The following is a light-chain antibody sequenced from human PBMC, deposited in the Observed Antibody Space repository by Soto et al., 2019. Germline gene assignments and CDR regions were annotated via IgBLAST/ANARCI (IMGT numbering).Light chain of an antibody. CDR1: TSNIGSHT. Sequence: QSVLTQPPSASGTPGQRVTISCSGSTSNIGSHTVNWYQHVPGKAPKLLITTNNQRPSGVPDRFSGCTSGSSASLVISGLQAEDAAYYYGATGDDLQKGVFGTGTQLTVL. J-gene: IGLJ1*01. CDR3: ATGDDLQKGV. CDR2: TNN. V-gene: IGLV1-44*01.